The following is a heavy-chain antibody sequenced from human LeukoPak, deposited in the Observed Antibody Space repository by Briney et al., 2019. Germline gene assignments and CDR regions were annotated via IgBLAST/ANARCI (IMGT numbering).Heavy chain of an antibody. CDR1: RFTFSNYA. CDR3: AKDSPSGTPFGKIDY. J-gene: IGHJ4*02. V-gene: IGHV3-23*01. D-gene: IGHD3-10*01. CDR2: ISGSGGNT. Sequence: GGSLRLSCAASRFTFSNYAMSWVRQAPGKGLEWVSTISGSGGNTYYADSVKGRFTISRDNSKNTLYLQMNSLRAEDTAVYYCAKDSPSGTPFGKIDYWGQGTLVTVSS.